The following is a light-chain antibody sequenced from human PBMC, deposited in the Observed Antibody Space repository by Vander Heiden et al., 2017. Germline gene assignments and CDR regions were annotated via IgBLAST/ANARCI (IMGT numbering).Light chain of an antibody. CDR3: MQGLQTLT. CDR2: LGS. V-gene: IGKV2-28*01. J-gene: IGKJ5*01. Sequence: DTEMTQSPLSLPVTPGEPASISCRSSQSLLHSNGYNYLDWYLQKPGHSPQLLIYLGSNRASGVPDRFSGSGSGTDFTLKIIRVEAEDIGVYYCMQGLQTLTFGQGTQVEIK. CDR1: QSLLHSNGYNY.